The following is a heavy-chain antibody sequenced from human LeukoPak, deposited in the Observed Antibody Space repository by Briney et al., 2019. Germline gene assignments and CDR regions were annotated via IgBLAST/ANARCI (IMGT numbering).Heavy chain of an antibody. D-gene: IGHD1-26*01. CDR2: ISYDGSNK. CDR1: GFTFSSYA. CDR3: ARDWQGYSGSYTYFDY. V-gene: IGHV3-30-3*01. Sequence: GGSLRLSCAASGFTFSSYAMHWVRQAPGKGLEWVAVISYDGSNKYYADSVKGRFTISRDNSKNTLYLQMNSLRAEDTAVYYCARDWQGYSGSYTYFDYWGQGTLVTVSS. J-gene: IGHJ4*02.